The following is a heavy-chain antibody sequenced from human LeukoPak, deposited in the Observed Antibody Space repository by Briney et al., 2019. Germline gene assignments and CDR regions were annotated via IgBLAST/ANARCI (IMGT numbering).Heavy chain of an antibody. CDR2: ISSSGSTI. V-gene: IGHV3-11*01. J-gene: IGHJ4*02. CDR1: GFTFSDYY. Sequence: GGSLRLSCAASGFTFSDYYMSWIRQAPGKGLEWVSYISSSGSTIYYADSVKGRFTISRDNSKNTLYLQMNSLRAEDTAVYYCAKDRRTYYYDSSGYHHWGQGTLVTVSS. D-gene: IGHD3-22*01. CDR3: AKDRRTYYYDSSGYHH.